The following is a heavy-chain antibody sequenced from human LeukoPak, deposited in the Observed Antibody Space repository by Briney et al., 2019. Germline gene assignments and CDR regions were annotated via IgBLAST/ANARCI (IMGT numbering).Heavy chain of an antibody. CDR1: EFTFSSHD. CDR2: IVHSGSGT. Sequence: PGGSLRLSCAASEFTFSSHDMRWVRQAPGKGLEWVSSIVHSGSGTYYADSVKGRFTISRDNSKNTLFLQMNSLSAEDTAVYYCTRLALVTSSGAFPDYWGQGTLVTVSS. J-gene: IGHJ4*02. D-gene: IGHD6-19*01. V-gene: IGHV3-23*01. CDR3: TRLALVTSSGAFPDY.